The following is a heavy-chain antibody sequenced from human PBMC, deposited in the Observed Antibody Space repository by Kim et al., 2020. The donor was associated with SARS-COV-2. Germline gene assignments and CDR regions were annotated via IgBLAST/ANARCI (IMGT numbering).Heavy chain of an antibody. D-gene: IGHD5-12*01. Sequence: GGSLRLSCAASGFTFSSYGMHWVRQAPGKGLEWVAVISYDGSNKYYADSVKGRFTISRDNSKNTLYLQMNSLRAEDTAVYYCAKQMATPHYGMDVWGQGTTVTVSS. CDR1: GFTFSSYG. J-gene: IGHJ6*02. CDR3: AKQMATPHYGMDV. V-gene: IGHV3-30*18. CDR2: ISYDGSNK.